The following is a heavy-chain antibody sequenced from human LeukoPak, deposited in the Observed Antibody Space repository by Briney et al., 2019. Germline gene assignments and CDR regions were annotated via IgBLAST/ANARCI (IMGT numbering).Heavy chain of an antibody. CDR3: ARDQTYSGSGIYTYFDY. Sequence: SETLSLTCTVSGASISSGGYYWSWIRQPAGKGLEYLGRIYSTGSTNYNPSLRNRVTISVDTSKNHFSLKLSSVTAADTAVYYCARDQTYSGSGIYTYFDYWGQGILVTVSS. J-gene: IGHJ4*02. CDR1: GASISSGGYY. V-gene: IGHV4-61*02. CDR2: IYSTGST. D-gene: IGHD3-10*01.